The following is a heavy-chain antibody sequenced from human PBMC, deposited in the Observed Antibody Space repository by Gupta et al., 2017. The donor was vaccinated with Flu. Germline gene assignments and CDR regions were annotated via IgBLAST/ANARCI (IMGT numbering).Heavy chain of an antibody. CDR2: INHSGST. CDR3: ASGYSYGYGLGFPLGY. J-gene: IGHJ4*02. V-gene: IGHV4-34*01. D-gene: IGHD5-18*01. Sequence: QVQLQQWGAGLLKPSETLSLTCAVYGGSFSGYYWSWIRQPPGKGLEWIGEINHSGSTNYNPSLKSRVTISVDTSKNQFSLKLSSVTAADTAVYYCASGYSYGYGLGFPLGYWGQGTLVTVSS. CDR1: GGSFSGYY.